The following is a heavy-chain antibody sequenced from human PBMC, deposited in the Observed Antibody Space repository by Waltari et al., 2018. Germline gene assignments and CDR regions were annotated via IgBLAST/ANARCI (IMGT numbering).Heavy chain of an antibody. J-gene: IGHJ4*02. D-gene: IGHD3-10*01. CDR2: IYYSGST. Sequence: QVQLQESGPGLVKPSQTLSLNCTVSGGSISRGGQQWSWIRQHPGKGLEWIGYIYYSGSTYYNPSRKSRVTISVDTSKNQFSLKLSSVTAADTAVYYGARDRGVRGVDCWGQGTLVTVSS. V-gene: IGHV4-31*03. CDR1: GGSISRGGQQ. CDR3: ARDRGVRGVDC.